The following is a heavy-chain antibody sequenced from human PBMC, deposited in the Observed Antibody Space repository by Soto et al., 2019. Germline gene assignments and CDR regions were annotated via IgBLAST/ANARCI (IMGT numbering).Heavy chain of an antibody. CDR2: INAGNGNT. CDR1: GYTFTSYA. Sequence: ASVKVSCKASGYTFTSYAMHWVRQAPGQRLEWMGWINAGNGNTKYSQKFQGRVTMTTDTSASTAYMELRSLRSDDTAVYYCARVQGSTPTSRKWFDPWGQGTLVTVS. D-gene: IGHD1-1*01. J-gene: IGHJ5*02. V-gene: IGHV1-3*01. CDR3: ARVQGSTPTSRKWFDP.